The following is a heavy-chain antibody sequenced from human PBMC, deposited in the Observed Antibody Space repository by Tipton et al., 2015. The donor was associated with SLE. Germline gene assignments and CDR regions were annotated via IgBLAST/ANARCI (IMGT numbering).Heavy chain of an antibody. V-gene: IGHV3-30*02. Sequence: SLRLSCAASGFIFSNYGMHWVRQAPGKGLEWVAFMRYDGSVQYYTDSVMGRFTISRDNAKNTLHLQMNNLRTEDTAVYYCVRPQGDGYNEEVFPSWAQGPPVAVSA. CDR3: VRPQGDGYNEEVFPS. CDR2: MRYDGSVQ. D-gene: IGHD5-24*01. CDR1: GFIFSNYG. J-gene: IGHJ1*01.